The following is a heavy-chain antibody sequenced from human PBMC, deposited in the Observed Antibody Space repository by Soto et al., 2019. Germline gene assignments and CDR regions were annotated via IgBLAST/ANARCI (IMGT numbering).Heavy chain of an antibody. D-gene: IGHD3-10*01. CDR2: IYHSGST. Sequence: QVQLQESGPGLVKPSGTLSLTCAVSGGSISSSNWWSWVRQPPGKGLEWIGEIYHSGSTNYNPSLKSRVTISVDKSKNQFSLKLSSVTAADTAVYYCASSTDISDTDMVRGVMGWFDPWGQGTLVTVSS. V-gene: IGHV4-4*02. CDR1: GGSISSSNW. CDR3: ASSTDISDTDMVRGVMGWFDP. J-gene: IGHJ5*02.